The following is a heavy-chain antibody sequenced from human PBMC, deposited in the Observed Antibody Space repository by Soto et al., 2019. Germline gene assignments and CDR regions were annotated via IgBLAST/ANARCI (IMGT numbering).Heavy chain of an antibody. V-gene: IGHV4-59*13. D-gene: IGHD6-13*01. CDR1: GGSISSYY. Sequence: PSETLSLTCAVSGGSISSYYWSWIRQPPGKGLEWIGYLSNSGITNYDPSLETRVTISVDTSKNQFYLKLSSVTAADTDVYYCARDRIAPSGTYWLDSWGQGTLVTVSS. CDR2: LSNSGIT. CDR3: ARDRIAPSGTYWLDS. J-gene: IGHJ5*01.